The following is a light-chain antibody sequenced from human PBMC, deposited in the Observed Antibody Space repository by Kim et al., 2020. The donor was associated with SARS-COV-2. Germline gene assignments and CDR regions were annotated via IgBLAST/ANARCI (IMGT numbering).Light chain of an antibody. Sequence: SLSHGERATLSCRASQSVSSYLAWYQHKPGQAPRLLIYDASKKVTGIPARFSGSGFGTDFTLTISSLEPEDFAVYYCQQRNNWATFGQGTKVDIK. V-gene: IGKV3-11*01. J-gene: IGKJ1*01. CDR1: QSVSSY. CDR3: QQRNNWAT. CDR2: DAS.